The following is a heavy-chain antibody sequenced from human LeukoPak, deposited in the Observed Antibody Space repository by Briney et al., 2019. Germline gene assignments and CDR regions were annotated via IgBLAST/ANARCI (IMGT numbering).Heavy chain of an antibody. CDR1: GGSITGSSYY. J-gene: IGHJ4*02. Sequence: SETLSLTCTVSGGSITGSSYYWGWVRQPPGKGLEWIGYVYYNGITNYNPSLKSRVSISLDTSKNQFSLRLNSVTAAETAVYYCASQLGGTTFHWGQGTLVTVSS. V-gene: IGHV4-61*05. D-gene: IGHD1-1*01. CDR2: VYYNGIT. CDR3: ASQLGGTTFH.